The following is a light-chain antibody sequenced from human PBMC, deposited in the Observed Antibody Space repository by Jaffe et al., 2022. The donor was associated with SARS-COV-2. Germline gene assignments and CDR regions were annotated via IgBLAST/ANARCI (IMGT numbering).Light chain of an antibody. V-gene: IGLV2-8*01. CDR2: DVN. CDR1: SSDVGDYNYYNY. CDR3: GSYAGTDHSLYV. Sequence: QSALTQPPSASGSPGQSVTISCTGTSSDVGDYNYYNYVSWYQQHPGKAPKLIIYDVNKRPSGVPDRFSGSKSGNTASLTVSGLQADDEGDYYCGSYAGTDHSLYVFGTGTKVTVL. J-gene: IGLJ1*01.